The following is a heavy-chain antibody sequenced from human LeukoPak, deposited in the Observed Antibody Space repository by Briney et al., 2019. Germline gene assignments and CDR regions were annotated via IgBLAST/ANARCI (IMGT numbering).Heavy chain of an antibody. D-gene: IGHD6-19*01. J-gene: IGHJ4*02. CDR1: GFTLSRYS. Sequence: GGSLRLSCAASGFTLSRYSMNWVRQAPGKGLEWVSSISSGSSYIYYAGSVKGRFTISRDNAKNSLYLQMNSLRAEDTAVYYCARTVTSGWYGESPYFDYWGQGTLVTVSS. V-gene: IGHV3-21*01. CDR2: ISSGSSYI. CDR3: ARTVTSGWYGESPYFDY.